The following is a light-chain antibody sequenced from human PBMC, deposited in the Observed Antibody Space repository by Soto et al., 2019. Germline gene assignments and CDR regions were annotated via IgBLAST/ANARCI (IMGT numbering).Light chain of an antibody. CDR3: QKYNSASFT. CDR1: QDISNY. CDR2: TAS. V-gene: IGKV1-27*01. J-gene: IGKJ3*01. Sequence: DIQMTQSPSSLSASVGDRVTITCRASQDISNYLAWYQQKPGKVPELLIYTASTLQSGGPARCSGSGCGTYFTLTISSLQPEDDATCYCQKYNSASFTFGHVTKVDIK.